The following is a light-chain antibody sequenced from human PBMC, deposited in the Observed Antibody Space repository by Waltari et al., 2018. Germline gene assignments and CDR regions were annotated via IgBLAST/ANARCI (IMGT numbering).Light chain of an antibody. Sequence: EITLTQSTGTLSLSPGERATLSCRASQSISRSLAWYQQKPGQAPRLLIYDASSRATGIPYRFSGSGSGTDFSLTISRLEPEDFAVYYCQKYGSLPATFGQGTKVEIK. CDR2: DAS. V-gene: IGKV3-20*01. CDR3: QKYGSLPAT. J-gene: IGKJ1*01. CDR1: QSISRS.